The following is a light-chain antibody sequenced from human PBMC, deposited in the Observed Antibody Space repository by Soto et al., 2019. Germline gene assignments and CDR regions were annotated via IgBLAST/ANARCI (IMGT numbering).Light chain of an antibody. V-gene: IGLV1-47*01. CDR2: RNT. CDR3: AAWDDSLSGPI. J-gene: IGLJ2*01. CDR1: NSNIGSNF. Sequence: QSVLTQPPSASGTPGQRVTISCAGSNSNIGSNFVFWYQQLPGTAPKVLIYRNTQRPSGVPDRFSGFKSGTSASLAISELRSEDEADYYCAAWDDSLSGPIFGGGTKLTVL.